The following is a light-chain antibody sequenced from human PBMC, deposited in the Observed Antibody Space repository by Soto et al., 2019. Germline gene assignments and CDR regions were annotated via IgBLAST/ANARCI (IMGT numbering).Light chain of an antibody. CDR2: GAS. V-gene: IGKV3-20*01. J-gene: IGKJ2*01. Sequence: EVVLTQSPGTLSLSPGERATLSCRASQSVRNDSLAWYQQQPGQAPRLLIFGASSRATGIPDRVSGSGSGTDFTLTISRLEPEDSAVYICHQYGYGVDTFVQGTKLEIK. CDR3: HQYGYGVDT. CDR1: QSVRNDS.